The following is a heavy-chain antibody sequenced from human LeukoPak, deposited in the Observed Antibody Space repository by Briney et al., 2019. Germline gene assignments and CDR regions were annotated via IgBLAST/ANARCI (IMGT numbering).Heavy chain of an antibody. J-gene: IGHJ1*01. CDR3: ADIGGGGSNTR. V-gene: IGHV3-72*01. CDR1: GFTVSDHY. Sequence: GGSLRLSCVASGFTVSDHYLDWVRQAPGKGLEWVGLIRKKSDRYTTEYAASVKGRFTISRDGSTNSVYLQMSSLKSEDTAVYYCADIGGGGSNTRWGEGTVVTVSS. CDR2: IRKKSDRYTT. D-gene: IGHD2-15*01.